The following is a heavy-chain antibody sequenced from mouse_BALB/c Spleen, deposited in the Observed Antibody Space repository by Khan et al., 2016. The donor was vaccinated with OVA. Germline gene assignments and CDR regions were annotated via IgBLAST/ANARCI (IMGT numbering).Heavy chain of an antibody. D-gene: IGHD1-1*01. Sequence: VQLQQSGPELVKPGASVKISCKASGYSFTGYFMNWVMQSHGKSLEWIGRINPHIGETFYNQKFKGKATLTVDESSSTAHMELRSLASEDSAVYYCTRYYGSYFDYWGQGTTLTVSS. CDR2: INPHIGET. CDR3: TRYYGSYFDY. CDR1: GYSFTGYF. V-gene: IGHV1-20*02. J-gene: IGHJ2*01.